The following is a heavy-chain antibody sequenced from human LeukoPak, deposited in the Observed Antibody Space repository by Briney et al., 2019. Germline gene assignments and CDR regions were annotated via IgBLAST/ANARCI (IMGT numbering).Heavy chain of an antibody. J-gene: IGHJ4*02. V-gene: IGHV1-8*01. CDR2: MNPNSGNT. CDR1: GYTFTSYD. CDR3: ARGFGGSYVSGTDY. D-gene: IGHD1-26*01. Sequence: ASVKVSCKASGYTFTSYDINWVRQATGQGLEWMGWMNPNSGNTGYAQKFQGRVTITADESTSTAYMELSSLRSEDTAVYYCARGFGGSYVSGTDYWGQGTLVTVSS.